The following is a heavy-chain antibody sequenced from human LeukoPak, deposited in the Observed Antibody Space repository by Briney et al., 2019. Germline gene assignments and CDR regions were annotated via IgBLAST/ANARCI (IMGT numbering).Heavy chain of an antibody. CDR3: ARVQQWLVPYYFDY. CDR1: GYTFTSYA. Sequence: GASVKVSCKASGYTFTSYAITWVRQAPGQGLEWMGWINPNSGGTNYAQKFQGRVTMTGDTSISTAYMELSRLRSDDTAVYYCARVQQWLVPYYFDYWGQGTLVTVSS. D-gene: IGHD6-19*01. CDR2: INPNSGGT. V-gene: IGHV1-2*02. J-gene: IGHJ4*02.